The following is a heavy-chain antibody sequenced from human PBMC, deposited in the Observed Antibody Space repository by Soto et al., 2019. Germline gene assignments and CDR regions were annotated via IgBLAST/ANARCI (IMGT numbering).Heavy chain of an antibody. CDR1: GYTFTSYG. J-gene: IGHJ3*02. Sequence: ASVKVSCKASGYTFTSYGISWVRQAPGQGREWMGWISAYNGNTNYAQKLQGRVTMTTDTSTSTAYMELRSLRSDDTAVYYCARDHGGYCSSTSCPELDDAFDIWGQGTMVTVSS. D-gene: IGHD2-2*01. CDR3: ARDHGGYCSSTSCPELDDAFDI. V-gene: IGHV1-18*01. CDR2: ISAYNGNT.